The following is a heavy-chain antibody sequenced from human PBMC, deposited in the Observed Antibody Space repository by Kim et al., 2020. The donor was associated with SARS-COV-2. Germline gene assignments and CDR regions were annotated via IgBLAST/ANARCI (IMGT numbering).Heavy chain of an antibody. Sequence: GESLKISCKASGYRFSTSWIGWVRQMPGKGLEWIGIFYPGDSDSRYSPSSQGQVTISADKSIDTAYLQWNSLKASDTAMYYCTLGRDYAKFDSWGQGTLVTVAS. D-gene: IGHD4-17*01. V-gene: IGHV5-51*01. CDR2: FYPGDSDS. CDR1: GYRFSTSW. CDR3: TLGRDYAKFDS. J-gene: IGHJ4*02.